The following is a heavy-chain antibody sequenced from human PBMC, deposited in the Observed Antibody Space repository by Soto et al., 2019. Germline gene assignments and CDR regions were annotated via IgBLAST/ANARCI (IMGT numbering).Heavy chain of an antibody. CDR3: ARSGDGYDTPRAFLFDY. CDR1: GGSISSYY. V-gene: IGHV4-59*08. D-gene: IGHD5-12*01. Sequence: SETLSLTCTVSGGSISSYYWSWIRQPPGKGLEWIGYIYYSGSTNYNPSLKSRVTISADTSKNQFSLKLSSVTAADTAVYYCARSGDGYDTPRAFLFDYWGQGTLVTVSS. J-gene: IGHJ4*02. CDR2: IYYSGST.